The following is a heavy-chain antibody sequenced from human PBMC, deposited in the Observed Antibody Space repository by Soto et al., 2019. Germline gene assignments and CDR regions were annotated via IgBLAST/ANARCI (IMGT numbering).Heavy chain of an antibody. J-gene: IGHJ4*02. V-gene: IGHV3-23*01. Sequence: PGGSQRLSSSTAGFTFKDRAISWVRQAQGKGLEWVSGISGSGGATYYTDSVEGRFTISKDFSKNTVSLQMTGLRVDDTAVYYCARTRTAFYRYYFDSWGKGALVIVSS. CDR3: ARTRTAFYRYYFDS. CDR1: GFTFKDRA. CDR2: ISGSGGAT. D-gene: IGHD2-21*02.